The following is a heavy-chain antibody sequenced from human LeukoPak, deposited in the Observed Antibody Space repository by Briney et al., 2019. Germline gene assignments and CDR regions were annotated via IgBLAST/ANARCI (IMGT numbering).Heavy chain of an antibody. CDR3: AMSTKYSYGLYYMDV. D-gene: IGHD5-18*01. CDR2: ISSSSSTI. J-gene: IGHJ6*03. V-gene: IGHV3-48*01. CDR1: GFTFSTYT. Sequence: SGGSLRLSCAASGFTFSTYTMNWVRQAPGKGLEWVSFISSSSSTIYYADSVKGRFTISRDNAKNSLYLQMNSLRAEDTAVYYCAMSTKYSYGLYYMDVWGKGTTVTVSS.